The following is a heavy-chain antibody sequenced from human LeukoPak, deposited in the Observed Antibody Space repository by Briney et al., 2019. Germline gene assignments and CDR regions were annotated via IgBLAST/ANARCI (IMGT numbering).Heavy chain of an antibody. V-gene: IGHV3-7*01. D-gene: IGHD6-19*01. CDR3: ARERSSGWCDY. CDR1: ASTFTNYW. J-gene: IGHJ4*02. Sequence: GGSLRLSCAASASTFTNYWMTWVRQAPGKGLEWVANIKQDGSEKHYGDSVKGRFTISRDNAKNSLYLEMNSLRAEDTAVYYCARERSSGWCDYWGPGTLVTVSS. CDR2: IKQDGSEK.